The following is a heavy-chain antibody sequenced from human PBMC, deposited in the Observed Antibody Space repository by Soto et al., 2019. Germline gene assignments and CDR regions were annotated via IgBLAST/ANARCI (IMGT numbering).Heavy chain of an antibody. Sequence: QVHLVESGGGVVQPGRSLRLSCAASGFTFSSYGMLWVRQAPGKGLEWVAVIWYNGSKKYYGESVKGRFTIFRDNSENSLYLEISMLRAEDTAVYCCARQLAVPYAAYAMDVWGQGTTVTVSS. D-gene: IGHD6-19*01. V-gene: IGHV3-33*03. CDR3: ARQLAVPYAAYAMDV. CDR2: IWYNGSKK. CDR1: GFTFSSYG. J-gene: IGHJ6*02.